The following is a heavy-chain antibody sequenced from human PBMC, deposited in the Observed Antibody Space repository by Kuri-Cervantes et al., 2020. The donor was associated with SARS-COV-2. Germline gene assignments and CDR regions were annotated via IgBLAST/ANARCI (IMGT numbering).Heavy chain of an antibody. Sequence: ASVKVSCKASGYTFTDYYMHWVRQAPGQGPEWMGWINPNGGTNSAQKFQGRVTMTRDTSISTAYMELSRLRSDDTAVYYCARDSPFSQLGGLFHYWGQGTLVTVSS. CDR3: ARDSPFSQLGGLFHY. V-gene: IGHV1-2*02. CDR2: INPNGGT. CDR1: GYTFTDYY. J-gene: IGHJ4*02. D-gene: IGHD6-6*01.